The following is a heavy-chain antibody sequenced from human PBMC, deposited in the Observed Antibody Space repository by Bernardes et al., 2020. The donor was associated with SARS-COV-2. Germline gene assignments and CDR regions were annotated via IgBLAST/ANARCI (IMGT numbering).Heavy chain of an antibody. CDR1: GGSVSSESYY. CDR2: IFRSGTT. V-gene: IGHV4-61*01. J-gene: IGHJ6*02. D-gene: IGHD3-9*01. Sequence: SETLSLTCTVSGGSVSSESYYWSWIRQPPGKGLEWIGYIFRSGTTNFNASLMTRGTMSLDTSKNQFFLRLSSVTAADTAVYYCARDAYYDTVTAYYPRKHGMDVWGPGTTVTVSS. CDR3: ARDAYYDTVTAYYPRKHGMDV.